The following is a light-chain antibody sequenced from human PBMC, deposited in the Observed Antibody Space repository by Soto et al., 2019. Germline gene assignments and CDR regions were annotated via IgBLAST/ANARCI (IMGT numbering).Light chain of an antibody. V-gene: IGKV1-17*01. J-gene: IGKJ1*01. Sequence: DIQMTQSPSSLSASVGDRLTITCRASQVITNDLGWYQQKPGKAPKRLIYAASTLQSGVPSRFSGSGSGTEFSLTISSLQPEDVETYYCLQLNTYPWTFGQGTKVEIK. CDR3: LQLNTYPWT. CDR1: QVITND. CDR2: AAS.